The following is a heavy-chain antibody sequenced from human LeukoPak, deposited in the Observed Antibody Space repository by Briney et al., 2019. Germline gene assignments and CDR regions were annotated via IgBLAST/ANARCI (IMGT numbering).Heavy chain of an antibody. CDR3: AKLADQLLGNDY. J-gene: IGHJ4*02. CDR2: ISYDGSNK. V-gene: IGHV3-30*18. Sequence: GRSLRLSCAASGFTFSSYGMHWVRQAPGKGLEWVAVISYDGSNKYYADSVKGRFTISRDNSKNTLYLQMNSLRAEDTAVYYCAKLADQLLGNDYWGQGTLVTVYS. D-gene: IGHD2-2*01. CDR1: GFTFSSYG.